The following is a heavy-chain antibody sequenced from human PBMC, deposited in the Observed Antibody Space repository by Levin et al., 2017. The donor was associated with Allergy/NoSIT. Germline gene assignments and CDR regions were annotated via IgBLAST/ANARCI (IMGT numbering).Heavy chain of an antibody. CDR3: ARHGEYSFGPYFVDS. Sequence: PSETLSLTCTVSGGSISSSTYYWGWIRQAPGKGLEWIGSVAYSGTTYYNPSLKSRVTISEVTANNQFSLKLSSVAAADTAVYYCARHGEYSFGPYFVDSWGPGTLVSVSS. J-gene: IGHJ4*02. CDR2: VAYSGTT. V-gene: IGHV4-39*01. CDR1: GGSISSSTYY. D-gene: IGHD2/OR15-2a*01.